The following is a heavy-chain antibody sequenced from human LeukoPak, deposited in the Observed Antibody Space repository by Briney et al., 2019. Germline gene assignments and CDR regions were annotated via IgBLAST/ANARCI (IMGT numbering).Heavy chain of an antibody. Sequence: SQTLSLTCTVSGGSISSGGYYWSWIRQHPGKGLEWIGYIYYSGSTYYNPSLKSRVTISVDTSKNQFSLKLSSVTAADTAVYYCARATRGYSLSIDYWGQGTLVIVSS. CDR1: GGSISSGGYY. CDR2: IYYSGST. J-gene: IGHJ4*02. CDR3: ARATRGYSLSIDY. D-gene: IGHD4-23*01. V-gene: IGHV4-31*03.